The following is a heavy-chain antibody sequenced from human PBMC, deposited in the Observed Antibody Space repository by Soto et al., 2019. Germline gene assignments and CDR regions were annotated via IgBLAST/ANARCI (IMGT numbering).Heavy chain of an antibody. CDR1: GGSFSGYY. Sequence: QVQLQQWGAGLLKPSETLSLTCAVYGGSFSGYYWSWIRQPPGKGLEWIGEINHSGSTNYNPSLKSRVTISVDTSKNQFSLKLSSVTAADTAVYYCARGRDFWSGYSLWWFDPWGQGTLVTVSS. CDR3: ARGRDFWSGYSLWWFDP. V-gene: IGHV4-34*01. J-gene: IGHJ5*02. CDR2: INHSGST. D-gene: IGHD3-3*01.